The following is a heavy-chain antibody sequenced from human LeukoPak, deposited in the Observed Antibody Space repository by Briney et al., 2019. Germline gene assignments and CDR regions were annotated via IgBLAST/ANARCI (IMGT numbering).Heavy chain of an antibody. Sequence: PGGSLRLSCAASGFTFSSYGMSWARQAPGKGLEWVSAISGSGGSTYYADSVKGRFTISRDNSKNTLYLQMNSLRAEDTAVYYCARLKLLWSNYFDYWGQGTLVTVSS. J-gene: IGHJ4*02. V-gene: IGHV3-23*01. D-gene: IGHD2-2*01. CDR3: ARLKLLWSNYFDY. CDR2: ISGSGGST. CDR1: GFTFSSYG.